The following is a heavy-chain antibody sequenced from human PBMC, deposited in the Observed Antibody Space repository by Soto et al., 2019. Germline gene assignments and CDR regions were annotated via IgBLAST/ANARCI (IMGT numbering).Heavy chain of an antibody. V-gene: IGHV3-21*01. CDR3: ARETPLYSGYYFRRWFDP. CDR1: GFTFSSYS. D-gene: IGHD3-22*01. CDR2: ISSSSSYI. Sequence: GGSLRLSCAASGFTFSSYSMNWIRQAPGKGLEWVSSISSSSSYIYYADSVKGRFTISRDNAKNSLYLQMKSLRAEDTAVYYCARETPLYSGYYFRRWFDPWGQGTLVTISS. J-gene: IGHJ5*02.